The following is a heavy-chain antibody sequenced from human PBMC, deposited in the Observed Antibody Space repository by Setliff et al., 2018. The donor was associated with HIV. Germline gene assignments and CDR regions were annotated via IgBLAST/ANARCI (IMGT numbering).Heavy chain of an antibody. CDR1: GGSIINYF. D-gene: IGHD5-18*01. J-gene: IGHJ4*02. Sequence: ETLSLTCSVTGGSIINYFWGWIRMPPGKGLEWVGYIYYSGSTDYNPSLKSRVTISVDTSKNQVSLKLNSVTAADTAVYYCARSPGVDTNMAFDYWGQGTLVTVSS. CDR2: IYYSGST. V-gene: IGHV4-59*01. CDR3: ARSPGVDTNMAFDY.